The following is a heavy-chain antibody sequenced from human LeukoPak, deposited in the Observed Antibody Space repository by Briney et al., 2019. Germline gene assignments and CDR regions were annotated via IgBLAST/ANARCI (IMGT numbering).Heavy chain of an antibody. D-gene: IGHD3-10*01. V-gene: IGHV1-2*02. CDR2: INPNSGST. CDR1: GYTFTSYD. J-gene: IGHJ5*02. CDR3: ARDGNYYGSGSYNNWFDP. Sequence: ASVKVSCKASGYTFTSYDINWVRQAAGQGLEWMGWINPNSGSTNYAQKFQGRVTMTRDTSISTAYMELSRLRSDDTAVYYCARDGNYYGSGSYNNWFDPWGQGTLVTVSS.